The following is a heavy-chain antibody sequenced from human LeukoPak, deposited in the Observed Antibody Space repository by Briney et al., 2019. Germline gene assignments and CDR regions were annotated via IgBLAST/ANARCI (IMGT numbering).Heavy chain of an antibody. CDR1: GFTFKIYS. CDR3: AREDDRHIVVVSALVN. CDR2: ISYDGSNK. D-gene: IGHD2-21*01. J-gene: IGHJ4*02. Sequence: GGSLRLSCAASGFTFKIYSMNWVRQAPGKGLEWVAVISYDGSNKYYADSVKGRFTISRDNSKNTLYLQMNSLRAEDTAVYYCAREDDRHIVVVSALVNWGQGTLVTVSS. V-gene: IGHV3-30*03.